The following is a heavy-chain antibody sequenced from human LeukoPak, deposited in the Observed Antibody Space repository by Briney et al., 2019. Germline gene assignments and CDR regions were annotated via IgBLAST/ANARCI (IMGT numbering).Heavy chain of an antibody. J-gene: IGHJ4*02. CDR3: GYCSGGSCFDY. D-gene: IGHD2-15*01. V-gene: IGHV3-7*03. Sequence: GGSLRLSCAASGFTFSNYWMSWVRQAPGKGLEWVANTNQDGSEKYYVDSVKGRFTISRDNAKNSLYLQMNGLRAEDTAVYYCGYCSGGSCFDYWGQGTLVTVSS. CDR1: GFTFSNYW. CDR2: TNQDGSEK.